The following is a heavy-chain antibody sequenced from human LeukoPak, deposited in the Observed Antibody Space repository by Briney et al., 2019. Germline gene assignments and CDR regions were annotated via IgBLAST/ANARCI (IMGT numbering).Heavy chain of an antibody. J-gene: IGHJ4*02. CDR3: AKSEGGRCLLPSDF. V-gene: IGHV3-23*01. CDR2: ISYTGVST. D-gene: IGHD2-15*01. Sequence: PGGSLRLSCAASGLTFGSYGMSWVRQAPGKGPEWVSCISYTGVSTFYADSVKGRFTISRDNSKNTMFLQMNSLRAEDTAIYYCAKSEGGRCLLPSDFWGQGTLVTVSS. CDR1: GLTFGSYG.